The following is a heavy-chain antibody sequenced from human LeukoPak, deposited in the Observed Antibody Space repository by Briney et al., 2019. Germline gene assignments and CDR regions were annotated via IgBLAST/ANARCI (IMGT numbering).Heavy chain of an antibody. D-gene: IGHD3-22*01. CDR2: IYSGGST. J-gene: IGHJ4*02. CDR1: GFTVSSSY. CDR3: ARAPDYYDSSGYYDY. Sequence: GGSLRLSCAASGFTVSSSYMSWVRQAPGKGLEWVSVIYSGGSTYYADSVKGRFTISRDNSKNTLYLQMNSLRAEDTAVYYCARAPDYYDSSGYYDYWGQGTLVTVSS. V-gene: IGHV3-66*01.